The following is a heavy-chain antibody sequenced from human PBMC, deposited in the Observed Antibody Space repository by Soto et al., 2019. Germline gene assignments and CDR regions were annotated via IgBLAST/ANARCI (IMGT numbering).Heavy chain of an antibody. CDR1: GGTFSSYA. Sequence: SVKVSCKASGGTFSSYAISWVRQAPGQGLEWMGGIIPIFGTANYAQKFQGRVTITADESTSTAYMELSSLRSEDTAVYYCAREIYDILTGGYFDCWGQGTLVTVSS. CDR3: AREIYDILTGGYFDC. CDR2: IIPIFGTA. V-gene: IGHV1-69*13. D-gene: IGHD3-9*01. J-gene: IGHJ4*02.